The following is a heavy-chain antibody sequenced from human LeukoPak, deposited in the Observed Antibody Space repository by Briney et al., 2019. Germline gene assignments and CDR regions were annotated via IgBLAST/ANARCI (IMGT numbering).Heavy chain of an antibody. CDR3: AKVDNTHRSRNYFFDF. CDR2: ISAGGTAT. CDR1: GFTFSTYA. Sequence: GGSLRHPCSASGFTFSTYAMSWVRHAPGKGLEWVSTISAGGTATYYADSVKGRFTISRDNSKNTQFLQMDSLRAEDTALYYCAKVDNTHRSRNYFFDFWGKGNGVSVSS. J-gene: IGHJ4*02. V-gene: IGHV3-23*01. D-gene: IGHD1-1*01.